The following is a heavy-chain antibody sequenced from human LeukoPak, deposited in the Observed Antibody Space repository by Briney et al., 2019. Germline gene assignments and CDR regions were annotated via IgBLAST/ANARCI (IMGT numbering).Heavy chain of an antibody. CDR1: GGSISSSYYY. V-gene: IGHV4-39*01. J-gene: IGHJ4*02. Sequence: SETLSLTCTVSGGSISSSYYYWGWIRRPPGKGLEWIGSIFYSGITYYNPSLKRRVTISLDTSKNQFSLRLSSVTASDTAVYYCARYSAVTTFIFDYWGQGTLVTVSS. CDR2: IFYSGIT. D-gene: IGHD4-17*01. CDR3: ARYSAVTTFIFDY.